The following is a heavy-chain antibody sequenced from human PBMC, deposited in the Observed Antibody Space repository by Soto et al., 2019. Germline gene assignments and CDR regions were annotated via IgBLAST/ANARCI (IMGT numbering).Heavy chain of an antibody. CDR3: AKDRAAVAPRVRFDP. Sequence: PGGSLRLSCAASGFTFSGFTFSSYAMSWIRQAPGKGLEWVSSISGSGDNTYYADSVKGRFTISRDNSKNTLSLQMNSLRADDTAVYYCAKDRAAVAPRVRFDPWGQGTLVTVSS. CDR2: ISGSGDNT. CDR1: GFTFSGFTFSSYA. J-gene: IGHJ5*02. D-gene: IGHD6-19*01. V-gene: IGHV3-23*01.